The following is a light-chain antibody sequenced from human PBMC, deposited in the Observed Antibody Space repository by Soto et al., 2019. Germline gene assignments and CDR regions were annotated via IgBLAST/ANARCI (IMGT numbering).Light chain of an antibody. V-gene: IGKV1-39*01. Sequence: DILLTQSPSSLSVSVGDRVAITCRASQSIGIYLHWYQQKAGKAPKLLIYAASNLQSGVPSRFSGSGSGTDFTLTISRLEPEDFAVYYCQQYGSSPPWAFGQGTKVDIK. J-gene: IGKJ1*01. CDR3: QQYGSSPPWA. CDR1: QSIGIY. CDR2: AAS.